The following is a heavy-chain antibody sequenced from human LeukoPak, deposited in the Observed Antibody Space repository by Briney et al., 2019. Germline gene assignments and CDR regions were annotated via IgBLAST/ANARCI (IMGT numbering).Heavy chain of an antibody. CDR2: IYYTGST. J-gene: IGHJ4*02. D-gene: IGHD3/OR15-3a*01. CDR1: GGSISSSSYY. Sequence: PSETLSLTCTVSGGSISSSSYYWGWIRQPPGRGLEWIGSIYYTGSTDHNPSLKSRVTISVDTSKNQFSLKVRFVTAADTAVYYCARHGLGLDYYFDYWGQGTLVTVSS. V-gene: IGHV4-39*01. CDR3: ARHGLGLDYYFDY.